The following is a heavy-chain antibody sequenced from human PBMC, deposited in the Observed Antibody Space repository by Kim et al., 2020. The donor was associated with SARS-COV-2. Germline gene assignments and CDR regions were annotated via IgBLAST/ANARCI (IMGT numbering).Heavy chain of an antibody. CDR2: ISADGSSH. CDR1: GFTFSDYG. J-gene: IGHJ4*02. CDR3: AKDWPEIFGVLDFGY. Sequence: GGSLRLSCAASGFTFSDYGVHWVRQAPGKGLEWVAVISADGSSHYYADSVKGRFTVSRDNSRNTLYLQMNSLGTEDTGFYYCAKDWPEIFGVLDFGYWGRGTLVSVSS. V-gene: IGHV3-30*18. D-gene: IGHD3-3*01.